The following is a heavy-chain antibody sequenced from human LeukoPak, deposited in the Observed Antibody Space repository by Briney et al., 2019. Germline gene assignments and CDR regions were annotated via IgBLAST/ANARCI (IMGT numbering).Heavy chain of an antibody. D-gene: IGHD3-10*01. V-gene: IGHV3-33*06. Sequence: PGRSLRLSCATSGFTFSSYGMHWVRQAPAKGLEWVAVIWYDGSNKYYADSVKGRFTISRDNSKNTLYLQMNSLRAEDTAVYYCAKDGIGAPDYWGQGTLVTVSS. J-gene: IGHJ4*02. CDR1: GFTFSSYG. CDR3: AKDGIGAPDY. CDR2: IWYDGSNK.